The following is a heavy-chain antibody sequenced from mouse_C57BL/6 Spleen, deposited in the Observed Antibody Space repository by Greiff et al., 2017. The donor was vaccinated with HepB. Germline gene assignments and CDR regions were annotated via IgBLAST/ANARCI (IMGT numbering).Heavy chain of an antibody. CDR3: ARTITTVVATDYFDD. CDR2: ISDGGSYT. V-gene: IGHV5-4*01. D-gene: IGHD1-1*01. Sequence: EVQGVESGGGLVKPGGSLKLSCAASGFTFSSYAMSWVRQTPEKRLEWVATISDGGSYTYYPDNVKGRFTISRDNAKNNLYLQMSHLKSEDTAMYYFARTITTVVATDYFDDWGQGTTLTVSS. J-gene: IGHJ2*01. CDR1: GFTFSSYA.